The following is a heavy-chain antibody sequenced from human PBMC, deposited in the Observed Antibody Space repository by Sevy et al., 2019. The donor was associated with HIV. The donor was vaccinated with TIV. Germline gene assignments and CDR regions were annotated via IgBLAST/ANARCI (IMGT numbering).Heavy chain of an antibody. J-gene: IGHJ6*02. Sequence: GSLRLSCAASGFTFSTYGMYWVRQAPGKGLEWVAFIRNDESNKYSADSVKGRFTISRDNSKNTLFLQMNSLRAEDTAVYYCAKDLKSSGYLNGMDVWGQGTTVTVSS. D-gene: IGHD3-22*01. CDR2: IRNDESNK. CDR3: AKDLKSSGYLNGMDV. V-gene: IGHV3-30*02. CDR1: GFTFSTYG.